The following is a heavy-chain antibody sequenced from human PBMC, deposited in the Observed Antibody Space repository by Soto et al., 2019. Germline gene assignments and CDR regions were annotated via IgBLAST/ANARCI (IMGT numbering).Heavy chain of an antibody. J-gene: IGHJ4*02. CDR2: IFSSGST. CDR3: ARQPAAAGLRSYFDY. V-gene: IGHV4-39*01. Sequence: QLQLQESGPGLVKPAETLSLTCSVSGDSTSGRNYYWGWIRQPPGKGLEWIGSIFSSGSTYYNPSLKSRVTMSVDTSKNQFSLKLASVTAADTAVYYCARQPAAAGLRSYFDYWGQGALVTVSS. D-gene: IGHD6-13*01. CDR1: GDSTSGRNYY.